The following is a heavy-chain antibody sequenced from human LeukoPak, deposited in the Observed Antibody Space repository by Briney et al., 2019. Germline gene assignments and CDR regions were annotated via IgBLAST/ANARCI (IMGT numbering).Heavy chain of an antibody. CDR1: GFTFRSYA. V-gene: IGHV3-23*01. J-gene: IGHJ6*02. CDR2: IYASGAST. CDR3: ARGRSNYYGMDV. Sequence: GGSLRLSCAASGFTFRSYAMSWVRQAPGQGLEWVSIIYASGASTNYADSVRGRFTTFRDNSNNMVYLQMNSLRAEDTAVYYYARGRSNYYGMDVWGQGTMVTVSS. D-gene: IGHD1-26*01.